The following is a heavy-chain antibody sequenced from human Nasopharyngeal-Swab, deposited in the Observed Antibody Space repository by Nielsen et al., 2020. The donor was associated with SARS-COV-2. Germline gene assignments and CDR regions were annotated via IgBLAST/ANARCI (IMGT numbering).Heavy chain of an antibody. J-gene: IGHJ4*02. Sequence: SETLSLTCTVSGGSISDYFWSWIRQPPGKGLEWIGYVYSTGSTDYNPSLQSRLTISVDPSKNQFSLKLSSVTAGDTAVYYCARSPSGWWGLIDFWGQGTLVTVSS. V-gene: IGHV4-59*01. CDR2: VYSTGST. D-gene: IGHD6-19*01. CDR3: ARSPSGWWGLIDF. CDR1: GGSISDYF.